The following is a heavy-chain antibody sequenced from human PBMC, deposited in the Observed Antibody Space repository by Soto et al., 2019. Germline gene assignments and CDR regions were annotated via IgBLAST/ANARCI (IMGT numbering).Heavy chain of an antibody. Sequence: QVQLVESGGGVVQPGRSLRLSCAASGFTFSSYGMHWVRQAPGKGLEWVAVISYDGSNKYYADSVKGRFTISRDNSKNTLYLQMNSLRAEDTAMYYCARHYGMDVWGQGTTVTVSS. CDR2: ISYDGSNK. V-gene: IGHV3-30*03. CDR3: ARHYGMDV. CDR1: GFTFSSYG. J-gene: IGHJ6*02.